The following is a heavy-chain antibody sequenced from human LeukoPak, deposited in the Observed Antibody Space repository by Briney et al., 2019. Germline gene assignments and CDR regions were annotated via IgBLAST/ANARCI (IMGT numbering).Heavy chain of an antibody. J-gene: IGHJ4*02. V-gene: IGHV3-30*18. CDR3: AKDRVLRYFDWLFDLDY. D-gene: IGHD3-9*01. CDR2: ISYDGSNK. Sequence: GGSLRLSCAASGFSFRTYGMHWVRQAPGKGLEWVAVISYDGSNKYYADSVKGRFTISRDNSKNTLYLQMNSLRPEDTAVYYCAKDRVLRYFDWLFDLDYWGQGTLVTVSS. CDR1: GFSFRTYG.